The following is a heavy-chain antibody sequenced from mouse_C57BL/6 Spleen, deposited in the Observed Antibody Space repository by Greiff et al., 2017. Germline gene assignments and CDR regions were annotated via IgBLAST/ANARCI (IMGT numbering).Heavy chain of an antibody. J-gene: IGHJ1*03. D-gene: IGHD2-1*01. CDR1: GYTFTSYW. CDR3: ARWDLLWPHWYFDV. Sequence: VKLQESGAELVKPGASVKLSCKASGYTFTSYWMHWVKQRPGRGLEWIGRIDPNSGGTKYNEKFKSKATLTVDKPSSTAYMQLSSLTSEDSAVYYCARWDLLWPHWYFDVWGTGTTVTVSS. V-gene: IGHV1-72*01. CDR2: IDPNSGGT.